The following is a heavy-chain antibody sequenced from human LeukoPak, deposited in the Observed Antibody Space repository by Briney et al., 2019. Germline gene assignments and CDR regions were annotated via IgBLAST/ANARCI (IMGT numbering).Heavy chain of an antibody. CDR2: IYHSGST. CDR3: ASSSVLLWFGD. D-gene: IGHD3-10*01. Sequence: SETLSLTCAVSGGSISSGGYSWSWIRQPPGKGLEWIGYIYHSGSTYYNPSLKSRVTISVDRSKDQFSLKLSSVTAADTAVYYCASSSVLLWFGDWGQGTLVTVSS. V-gene: IGHV4-30-2*01. CDR1: GGSISSGGYS. J-gene: IGHJ4*02.